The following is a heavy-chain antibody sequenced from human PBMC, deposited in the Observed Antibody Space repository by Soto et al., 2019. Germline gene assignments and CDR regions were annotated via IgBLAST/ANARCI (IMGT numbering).Heavy chain of an antibody. CDR2: IYYSGST. CDR1: GGSTSSSSYY. V-gene: IGHV4-39*01. J-gene: IGHJ6*02. Sequence: SETLSLTCPVSGGSTSSSSYYWGWIRQPPGKGLEWIGSIYYSGSTYYNPSLKSRVTISVDTSKNQFSLKLSSVTAADTAVYYCARRFAYYDSSGYKDYYRMDVWGQGTTVTVSS. D-gene: IGHD3-22*01. CDR3: ARRFAYYDSSGYKDYYRMDV.